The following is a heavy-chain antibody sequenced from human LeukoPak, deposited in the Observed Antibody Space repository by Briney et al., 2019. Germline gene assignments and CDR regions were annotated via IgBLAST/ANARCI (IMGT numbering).Heavy chain of an antibody. D-gene: IGHD3-3*01. V-gene: IGHV1-8*01. Sequence: RASVKVSCKASGYTFTSYDINWVRQAPGQGLEWMGWMNPNSGNTGYAQKFQGRVTMTRNTSISTAYMELSSLRSEDTAVYYCARGTPYYDFWSGYYGYIDYWGQGTLVTVSS. CDR2: MNPNSGNT. CDR1: GYTFTSYD. J-gene: IGHJ4*02. CDR3: ARGTPYYDFWSGYYGYIDY.